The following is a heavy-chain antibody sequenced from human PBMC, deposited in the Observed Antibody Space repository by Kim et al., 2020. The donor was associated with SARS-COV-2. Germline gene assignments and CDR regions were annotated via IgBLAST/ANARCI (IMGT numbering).Heavy chain of an antibody. J-gene: IGHJ4*02. CDR3: ARGPHWYCSGGSCQSSQRLFDY. CDR1: GGSFSGYY. V-gene: IGHV4-34*01. CDR2: INHSGST. D-gene: IGHD2-15*01. Sequence: SETLSLTCAVYGGSFSGYYWSWIRQPPGKGLEWIGEINHSGSTNYNPSLKSRVTISVDTSKNQFSLKLSSVTAADTAVYYCARGPHWYCSGGSCQSSQRLFDYWGQGTLVTVSS.